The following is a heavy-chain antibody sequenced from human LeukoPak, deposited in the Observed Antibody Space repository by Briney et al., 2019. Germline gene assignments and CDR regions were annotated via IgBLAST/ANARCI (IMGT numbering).Heavy chain of an antibody. J-gene: IGHJ4*02. V-gene: IGHV3-30-3*01. CDR2: ISYDGSNK. Sequence: PGRSLRLSCAASGFTFSSYAMHWVRQAPGKGLEWVAVISYDGSNKYNADSVKGRFTISRDNSKNTLYLQMNSLRAEDTAVYYCARDYYDSSGYPDYWGQGTLVTVSS. CDR3: ARDYYDSSGYPDY. CDR1: GFTFSSYA. D-gene: IGHD3-22*01.